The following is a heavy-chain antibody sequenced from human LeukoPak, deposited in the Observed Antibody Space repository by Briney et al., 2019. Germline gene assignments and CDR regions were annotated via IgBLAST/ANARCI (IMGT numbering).Heavy chain of an antibody. D-gene: IGHD3-22*01. J-gene: IGHJ4*02. CDR3: TRPRNYYDSSGYPPYFDY. CDR1: GFTFSGSA. CDR2: IRSKANSYAT. Sequence: GGSLRLSCAASGFTFSGSAMHWVRQASGKGLEWVGRIRSKANSYATAYAASVKGRFTISRDDSKNTAYLQMNSLKTEDTAVYYCTRPRNYYDSSGYPPYFDYWGQGTLVIVSS. V-gene: IGHV3-73*01.